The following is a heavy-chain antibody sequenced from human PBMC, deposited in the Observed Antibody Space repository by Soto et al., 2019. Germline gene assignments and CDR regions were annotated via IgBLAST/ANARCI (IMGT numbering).Heavy chain of an antibody. CDR2: ISGGGANT. CDR1: GFTFNNNA. V-gene: IGHV3-23*01. Sequence: GGSLRLSCAASGFTFNNNAMSWVRQAPGKGLEWLSVISGGGANTYYADSVKGRFTISRDNSKNTLYLQMNSLRAEDTAIYYCAKDRWGTTPPYYFDYWGQGYQVTVSS. J-gene: IGHJ4*02. CDR3: AKDRWGTTPPYYFDY. D-gene: IGHD1-1*01.